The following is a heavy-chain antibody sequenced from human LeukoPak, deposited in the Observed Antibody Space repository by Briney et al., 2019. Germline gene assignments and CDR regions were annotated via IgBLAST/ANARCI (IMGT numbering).Heavy chain of an antibody. Sequence: SETLSLTCTVSGGSISSSSYYWGWLRQPPGKGLGWIGSIYYSGNTYYNPSLKSRVTISVDTSKNQFSLKLSSVTAADTAVYYCARDHAGTMGNWFDPWGQGTLVTVSS. V-gene: IGHV4-39*07. CDR1: GGSISSSSYY. CDR3: ARDHAGTMGNWFDP. D-gene: IGHD3-10*01. J-gene: IGHJ5*02. CDR2: IYYSGNT.